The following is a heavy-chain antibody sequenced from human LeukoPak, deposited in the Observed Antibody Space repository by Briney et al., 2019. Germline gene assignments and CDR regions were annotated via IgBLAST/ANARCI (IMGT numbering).Heavy chain of an antibody. CDR2: ISGSGGST. V-gene: IGHV3-23*01. CDR3: AKGAAGYCSSTSCYRPYYYYGMDV. D-gene: IGHD2-2*03. J-gene: IGHJ6*02. CDR1: GFTFSSYA. Sequence: GGSLRLSCAASGFTFSSYAMSWVRQAPGKGLEWVSAISGSGGSTYYADSVKGRFTISRDNSKNTLYLQMNSLRAEDTAVYYCAKGAAGYCSSTSCYRPYYYYGMDVWGQGTTVTVSS.